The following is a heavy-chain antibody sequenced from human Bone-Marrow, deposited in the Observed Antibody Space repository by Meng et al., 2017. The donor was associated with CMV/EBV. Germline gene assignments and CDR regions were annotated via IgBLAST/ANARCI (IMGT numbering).Heavy chain of an antibody. D-gene: IGHD2-2*01. CDR3: AKDLSPLPFYCSSTSCYPAPFDY. V-gene: IGHV3-23*03. CDR2: IYSGGSSK. CDR1: GFTYRRYA. Sequence: GESPKISCEASGFTYRRYAMSWVRQAPGKGLEGVSVIYSGGSSKYYADPVKGRFTISRDNSKKTLYLQMNSLRAEDTTVYYCAKDLSPLPFYCSSTSCYPAPFDYWGQGTLVTVSS. J-gene: IGHJ4*02.